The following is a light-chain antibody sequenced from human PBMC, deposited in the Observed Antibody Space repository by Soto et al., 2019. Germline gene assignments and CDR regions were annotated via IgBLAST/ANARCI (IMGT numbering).Light chain of an antibody. J-gene: IGLJ1*01. Sequence: SALTQPASVSGSPGQSITISCTGTSSDVGSYNLVSWYQQHPGKAPKLMIYEGSKRPSGVSNRFSGSRSGNTASLTISGLLAEDEADYYCSSYAGSRTYVFGTGTKLTVL. CDR3: SSYAGSRTYV. V-gene: IGLV2-23*01. CDR2: EGS. CDR1: SSDVGSYNL.